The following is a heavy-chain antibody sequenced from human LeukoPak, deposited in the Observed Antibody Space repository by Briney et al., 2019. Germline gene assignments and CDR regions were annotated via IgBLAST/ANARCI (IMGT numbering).Heavy chain of an antibody. V-gene: IGHV3-74*01. J-gene: IGHJ4*02. D-gene: IGHD1-26*01. CDR2: INSDGTST. CDR3: ARDYRSYYQY. CDR1: GFTFTDYW. Sequence: GGSLRLSCAASGFTFTDYWMHWVRQAPGKGLVWVTRINSDGTSTGYTDSVKGRFTISRDNAKNTLYLQMNSLRAEDTAVYYCARDYRSYYQYWGQGALVTVSS.